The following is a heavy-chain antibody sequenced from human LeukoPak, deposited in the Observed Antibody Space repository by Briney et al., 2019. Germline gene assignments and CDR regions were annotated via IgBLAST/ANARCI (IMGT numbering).Heavy chain of an antibody. CDR3: ARDERLLSFLK. J-gene: IGHJ4*02. D-gene: IGHD3-3*01. CDR1: RFTFSNYG. Sequence: GGSLRLSCAASRFTFSNYGLSWVRQAPGKGLEWVSGITGSGGSTYYADSVKGRFTISRDNSKNTLYLQMNSLRAEDTAIYYCARDERLLSFLKWGQGTLVTVSS. CDR2: ITGSGGST. V-gene: IGHV3-23*01.